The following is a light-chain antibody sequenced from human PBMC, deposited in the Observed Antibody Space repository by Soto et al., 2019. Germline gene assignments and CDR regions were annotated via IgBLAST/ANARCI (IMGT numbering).Light chain of an antibody. CDR3: QQSYSTPQT. J-gene: IGKJ2*01. V-gene: IGKV1-39*01. CDR1: QSISSH. Sequence: DIQMTQSPSSLSASVGDRLTITCRASQSISSHLNWYQQKPGQVPKLLIYAASSLQSGVPSRFSGSGSGTDFTLTISSLQIEDFATYYCQQSYSTPQTFGQGTKLEIK. CDR2: AAS.